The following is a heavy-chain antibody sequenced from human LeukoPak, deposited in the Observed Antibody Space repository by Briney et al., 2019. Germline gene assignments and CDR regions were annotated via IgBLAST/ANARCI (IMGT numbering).Heavy chain of an antibody. CDR3: ASRSTGTTWKSAFDI. Sequence: GESLKISCKGSGYSFTSYWIGWVRQMPGKGLEWMGIIYPGDSDTRYSPSFQGQVTISADKSICTAYLQWSSLKASDTAMYYCASRSTGTTWKSAFDIWGQGTMVTVSS. CDR2: IYPGDSDT. D-gene: IGHD1-1*01. CDR1: GYSFTSYW. J-gene: IGHJ3*02. V-gene: IGHV5-51*01.